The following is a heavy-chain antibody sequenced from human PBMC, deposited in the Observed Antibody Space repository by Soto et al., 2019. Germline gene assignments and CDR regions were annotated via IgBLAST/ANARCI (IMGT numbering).Heavy chain of an antibody. V-gene: IGHV3-9*01. CDR2: ISGDSGSS. CDR3: TKRRSARPGFDAF. J-gene: IGHJ3*01. Sequence: GGSLRLSCAASGFTFEAYSLHWVRQLPGKGLEWVAGISGDSGSSGYADSVRGRFTVSRGNAKNSLFLQMSSLSPEDTALYYCTKRRSARPGFDAF. CDR1: GFTFEAYS.